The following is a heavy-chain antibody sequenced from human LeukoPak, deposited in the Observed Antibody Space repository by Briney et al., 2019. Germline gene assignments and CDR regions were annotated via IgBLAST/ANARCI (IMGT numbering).Heavy chain of an antibody. J-gene: IGHJ4*02. CDR1: AFTFSSYA. D-gene: IGHD4-11*01. V-gene: IGHV3-30-3*01. CDR2: ISYDGSNK. Sequence: PGRSLRLSCPASAFTFSSYAMHWVRQAPGKGLEWVAVISYDGSNKYYADSVKGRFTISRDNSKNTLYLQMNSLRAEDTAVYYCANTTGDYWGQGTLVTVSS. CDR3: ANTTGDY.